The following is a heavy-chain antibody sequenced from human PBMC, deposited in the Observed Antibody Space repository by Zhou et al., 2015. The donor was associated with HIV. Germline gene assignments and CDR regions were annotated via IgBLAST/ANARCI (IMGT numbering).Heavy chain of an antibody. CDR3: ARGADPDIVVVPAATHYGMDV. Sequence: QVHLVQSGPEVKEPGASVKVSCKASGGTFSSYTISWVRQAPGQGLEWMGRIIPILGIANYAQKFQGRVTITADKSTSTAYMELSSLRSEDTAVYYCARGADPDIVVVPAATHYGMDVWGQGTTVTVSS. CDR1: GGTFSSYT. CDR2: IIPILGIA. J-gene: IGHJ6*02. D-gene: IGHD2-2*01. V-gene: IGHV1-69*04.